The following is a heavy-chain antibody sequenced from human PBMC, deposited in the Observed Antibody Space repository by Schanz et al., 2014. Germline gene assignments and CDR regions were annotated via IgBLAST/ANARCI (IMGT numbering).Heavy chain of an antibody. D-gene: IGHD2-2*01. CDR2: ISSSGSSI. CDR1: GFTFTTYA. J-gene: IGHJ6*04. Sequence: EVQLVESGGGLVRPGGSLRLSCAASGFTFTTYAMTWVRQAPGKGLEWVSSISSSGSSIYYADSVKGRFTISRDNSKNTLYLQMSSLRTEDTAVYFCARDLSSLIQGDVWGKGTTVTVSS. V-gene: IGHV3-21*01. CDR3: ARDLSSLIQGDV.